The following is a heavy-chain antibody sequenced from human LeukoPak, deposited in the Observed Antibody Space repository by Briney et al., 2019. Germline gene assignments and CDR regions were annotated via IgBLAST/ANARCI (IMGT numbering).Heavy chain of an antibody. CDR2: IWYDGSNK. CDR3: TTDRGSAYYDILTGYPPTGY. D-gene: IGHD3-9*01. J-gene: IGHJ4*02. CDR1: GFTFSSYG. V-gene: IGHV3-33*01. Sequence: GGSLRLSCAASGFTFSSYGMHWVRQAPGKGLEWVAVIWYDGSNKYYADSVKGRFTISRDNSKNTLYLQMNSLKTEDTAVYYRTTDRGSAYYDILTGYPPTGYWGQGTLVTVSS.